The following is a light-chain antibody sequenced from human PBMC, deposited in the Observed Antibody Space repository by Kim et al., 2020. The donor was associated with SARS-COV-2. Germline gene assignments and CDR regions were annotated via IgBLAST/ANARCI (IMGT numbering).Light chain of an antibody. CDR2: GAS. CDR3: HHYRSSPT. Sequence: WYPGERATVSCRASQSVASSYLAWYQQKLCQAPSLLIYGASTRATGIPDRFSGSGSGTDFTLTISRLEAEDFAVYYCHHYRSSPTFGQGTRLEIK. V-gene: IGKV3-20*01. CDR1: QSVASSY. J-gene: IGKJ5*01.